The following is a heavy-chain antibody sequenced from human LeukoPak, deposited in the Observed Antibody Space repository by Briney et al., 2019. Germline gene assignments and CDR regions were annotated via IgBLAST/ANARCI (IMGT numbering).Heavy chain of an antibody. CDR1: GFTFSSYS. D-gene: IGHD2-2*01. Sequence: PGGSLRLSCAASGFTFSSYSMNWVRQAPGKGLEWVSSISSSSSYIYYADSVKGRFTISRDNAKNSLYLQMNSLRAEDTAVYYCARARERVVPAAIYYYMDVWGKGTTVTVSS. V-gene: IGHV3-21*01. CDR2: ISSSSSYI. J-gene: IGHJ6*03. CDR3: ARARERVVPAAIYYYMDV.